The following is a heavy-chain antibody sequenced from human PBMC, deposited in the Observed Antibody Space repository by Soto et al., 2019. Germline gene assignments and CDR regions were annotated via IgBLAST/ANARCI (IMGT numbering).Heavy chain of an antibody. V-gene: IGHV3-33*01. CDR2: IWYDGSNK. Sequence: GGSLRLSCAASGFTFSSYGMHWVRQAPGKGLGWVAVIWYDGSNKYYADSVKGRFTISRDNSKNTLYLQMNSLRAEDTAVYYCERDRETNVLGYYYYGMDVWGKXTTGTVSS. D-gene: IGHD3-16*01. J-gene: IGHJ6*04. CDR3: ERDRETNVLGYYYYGMDV. CDR1: GFTFSSYG.